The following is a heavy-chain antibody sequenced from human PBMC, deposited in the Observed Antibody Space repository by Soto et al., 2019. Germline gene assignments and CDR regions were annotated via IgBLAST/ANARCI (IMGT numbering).Heavy chain of an antibody. CDR2: ISYDGSAK. CDR1: GFNFRSYG. D-gene: IGHD3-9*01. CDR3: AKDEGAEDDILTGYPLFDY. J-gene: IGHJ4*02. Sequence: QVQLVESGGGVVQPGRSLRLSCAASGFNFRSYGMHWVRQAPGKGLEWVAVISYDGSAKWYVDSVKGRFTITRDTSKTILYLQMNRLRAEDTAVYYCAKDEGAEDDILTGYPLFDYRGQGILVTVSS. V-gene: IGHV3-30*18.